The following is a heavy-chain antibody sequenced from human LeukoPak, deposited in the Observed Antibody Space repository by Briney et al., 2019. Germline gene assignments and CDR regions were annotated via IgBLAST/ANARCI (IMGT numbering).Heavy chain of an antibody. CDR2: IKQDGSEK. Sequence: GGSLRLSCAASGFTFSSYWMSWVRQAPGKGLEWVANIKQDGSEKYYVDSVKGRFTISRDNAKNSLYLQMNSLRAEDTAVYYCAREGCGYEAHFDYWGQGTLVTVSS. J-gene: IGHJ4*02. CDR3: AREGCGYEAHFDY. D-gene: IGHD5-12*01. V-gene: IGHV3-7*01. CDR1: GFTFSSYW.